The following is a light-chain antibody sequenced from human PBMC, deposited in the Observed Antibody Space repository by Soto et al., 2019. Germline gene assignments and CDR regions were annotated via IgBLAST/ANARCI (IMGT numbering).Light chain of an antibody. CDR3: AAWDDSLRGWV. Sequence: QSVLTQSPSASGTPGQGVTISCSGSGSNIGSNYVYWYQQLPGTAPKLLIYRNYQRPSGVPDRFSGSKSGTSASLVISGLRSEDEADYCCAAWDDSLRGWVFGGGTKLTVL. J-gene: IGLJ3*02. CDR1: GSNIGSNY. CDR2: RNY. V-gene: IGLV1-47*01.